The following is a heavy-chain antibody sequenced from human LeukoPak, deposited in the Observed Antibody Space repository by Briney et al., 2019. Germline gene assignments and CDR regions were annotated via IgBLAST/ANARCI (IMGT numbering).Heavy chain of an antibody. J-gene: IGHJ3*02. V-gene: IGHV4-59*08. CDR1: GGSISSYH. CDR2: IYYSGST. Sequence: SETLSLTCTVSGGSISSYHWSWIRQPPGKGLEWIGYIYYSGSTNYNPSLKSRVTISVDTSKNQFSLKLSSVTAADTAVYYCAASRATAPYYDFWSGYFNGAFDIWGQGTMVTVSS. CDR3: AASRATAPYYDFWSGYFNGAFDI. D-gene: IGHD3-3*01.